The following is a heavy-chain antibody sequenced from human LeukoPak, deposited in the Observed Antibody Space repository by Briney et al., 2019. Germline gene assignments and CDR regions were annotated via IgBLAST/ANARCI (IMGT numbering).Heavy chain of an antibody. D-gene: IGHD3-3*01. CDR3: ARGSQTGGYDFWSGYYGGAVDY. J-gene: IGHJ4*02. CDR2: IYLNRGST. Sequence: GASVKVSCKASGYTFIGYYMHWVRQAPGQGLEWVGWIYLNRGSTNYAQKFQGRGTMTRDTSISTAYMELSRLRSDDTAVYYCARGSQTGGYDFWSGYYGGAVDYWGQGTLVTVSS. CDR1: GYTFIGYY. V-gene: IGHV1-2*02.